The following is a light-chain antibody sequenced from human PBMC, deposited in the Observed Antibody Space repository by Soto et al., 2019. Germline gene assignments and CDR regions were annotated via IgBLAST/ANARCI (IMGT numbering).Light chain of an antibody. J-gene: IGKJ5*01. CDR1: QSVNSNY. CDR2: GAS. CDR3: QQYGSSPHT. Sequence: EIVLTQSPGTLSLSSGERATLSCRASQSVNSNYLTWYQQKPGLTPRLLIYGASSRATGIPDRFSGSGSGTDFTLTISRLEPEDFAVYYCQQYGSSPHTFGQGTRLEIK. V-gene: IGKV3-20*01.